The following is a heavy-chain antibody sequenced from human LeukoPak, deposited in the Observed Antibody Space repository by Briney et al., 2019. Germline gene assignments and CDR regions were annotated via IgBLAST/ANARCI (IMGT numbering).Heavy chain of an antibody. D-gene: IGHD6-19*01. V-gene: IGHV3-53*01. CDR1: GVIVSRNF. CDR3: ARGSGSGWPLDR. Sequence: GGSLRLSCAASGVIVSRNFMSWVRLAPGKGLQWVAIMYAGGTTDYSDSVRGRFHISRDSSNNTLSLQINSLRVEDTAVYYCARGSGSGWPLDRWGQGALVTVSS. J-gene: IGHJ5*02. CDR2: MYAGGTT.